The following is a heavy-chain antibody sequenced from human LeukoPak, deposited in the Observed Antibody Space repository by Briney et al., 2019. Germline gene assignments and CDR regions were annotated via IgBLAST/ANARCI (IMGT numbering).Heavy chain of an antibody. CDR3: ARGGLLWFGELSYRMDV. D-gene: IGHD3-10*01. V-gene: IGHV4-59*01. Sequence: SETLSLTCTVSGGSISSYYWSWIRQPPGKGLEWIGYIYYSGSTNYNPSLKSRVTISVDTSKNQFSLKLSSVTAADTAVYYCARGGLLWFGELSYRMDVWGKGTTVTVSS. CDR2: IYYSGST. J-gene: IGHJ6*04. CDR1: GGSISSYY.